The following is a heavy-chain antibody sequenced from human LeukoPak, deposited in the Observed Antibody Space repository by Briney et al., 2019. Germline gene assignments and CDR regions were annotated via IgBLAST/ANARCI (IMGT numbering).Heavy chain of an antibody. CDR1: GFTFSDYY. D-gene: IGHD6-13*01. J-gene: IGHJ5*02. CDR3: ARGDRGTAAGNNWFNP. CDR2: IRPSGDNT. Sequence: NSGGSLRLSCAASGFTFSDYYMSWVRQAPGRGLEWVSSIRPSGDNTYYEDSVKGRFTISRDNSKNTVYLQMNSLRVEDTAVYYCARGDRGTAAGNNWFNPWGQGTLVTVSS. V-gene: IGHV3-69-1*01.